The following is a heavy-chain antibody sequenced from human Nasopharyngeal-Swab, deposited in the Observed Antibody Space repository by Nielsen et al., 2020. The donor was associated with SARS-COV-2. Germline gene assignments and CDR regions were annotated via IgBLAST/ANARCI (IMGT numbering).Heavy chain of an antibody. J-gene: IGHJ4*02. CDR2: ISSSGNTM. V-gene: IGHV3-48*03. CDR3: ARGPGGSYFDS. CDR1: GFTFSSSE. Sequence: GGSLRLSCAASGFTFSSSEMTWVRHAPGKGLEWVSYISSSGNTMYYADSVKGRLTISRDNAKNSLYLQMNSLRAEDTAVYYCARGPGGSYFDSWGQGTLVTVSS. D-gene: IGHD1-26*01.